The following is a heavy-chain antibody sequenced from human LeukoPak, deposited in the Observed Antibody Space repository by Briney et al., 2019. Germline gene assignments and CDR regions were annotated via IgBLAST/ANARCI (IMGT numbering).Heavy chain of an antibody. D-gene: IGHD5-24*01. Sequence: PGGSLRLSCAASGFTFSEYAMSWVRQAPGKGLEWVSTVSGGGGPSIFYYADSVKGRFTISRDNSKNTIYLQMKSLRADDMAIYHCAYGRGSQFHAWGQGTLVVVSS. CDR1: GFTFSEYA. CDR2: VSGGGGPSIF. J-gene: IGHJ5*02. V-gene: IGHV3-23*01. CDR3: AYGRGSQFHA.